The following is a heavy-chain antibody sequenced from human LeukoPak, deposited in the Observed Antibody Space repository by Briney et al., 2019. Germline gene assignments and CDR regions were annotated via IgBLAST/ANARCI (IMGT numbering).Heavy chain of an antibody. V-gene: IGHV3-7*03. D-gene: IGHD3-16*01. CDR2: INHNGNVN. Sequence: GSLRLSCAASGFTFSSYWMNWARRAPGKGLEWVASINHNGNVNYYVDSVKGRFTISRDNAKNSLYLQMSNLRAEDTAVYFCARGGGLDVWGQGATVTVSS. CDR3: ARGGGLDV. CDR1: GFTFSSYW. J-gene: IGHJ6*02.